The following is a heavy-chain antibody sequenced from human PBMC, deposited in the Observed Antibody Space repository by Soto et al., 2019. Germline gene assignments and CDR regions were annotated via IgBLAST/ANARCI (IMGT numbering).Heavy chain of an antibody. CDR2: IIPIFGTA. CDR1: GGTFSSYA. D-gene: IGHD3-10*01. V-gene: IGHV1-69*01. Sequence: QVQLVQSGVEVKKPGSSVKVSCKASGGTFSSYAISWVRQAPGQGLEWMGGIIPIFGTANYAQKFQGRVTITADESTSTAYMELSSLRSEDTAVYYCARWGVNYYGSGSYDWFDPWGQGTLVTVSS. J-gene: IGHJ5*02. CDR3: ARWGVNYYGSGSYDWFDP.